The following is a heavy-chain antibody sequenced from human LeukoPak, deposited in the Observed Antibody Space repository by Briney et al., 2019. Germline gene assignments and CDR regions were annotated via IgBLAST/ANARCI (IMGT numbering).Heavy chain of an antibody. CDR3: ARDRRAYGSGTRDYYYYGMDV. Sequence: GGSLRLSCAASGFTLSSYSMNWVRQAPGKGLEWVSSISSSNSYIYYADSVKGRFTISRDNAKNSLYLQMNSLRAEDTAVYYCARDRRAYGSGTRDYYYYGMDVWGQGTTVTVSS. V-gene: IGHV3-21*01. CDR1: GFTLSSYS. D-gene: IGHD3-10*01. CDR2: ISSSNSYI. J-gene: IGHJ6*02.